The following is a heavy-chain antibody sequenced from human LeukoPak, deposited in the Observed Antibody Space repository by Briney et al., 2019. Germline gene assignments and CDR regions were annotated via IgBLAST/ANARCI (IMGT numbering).Heavy chain of an antibody. CDR1: GFTFSSYA. CDR3: ARAECGGDCYLYAFDI. D-gene: IGHD2-21*02. Sequence: PGGSLRLSCAASGFTFSSYAMRWVRQAPGKGLEYVSAISSNGGSTYYANSVKGRFTISRDNSKNTLYLQMGSLRAEDMAVYYCARAECGGDCYLYAFDIWGQGTMVTVSS. V-gene: IGHV3-64*01. CDR2: ISSNGGST. J-gene: IGHJ3*02.